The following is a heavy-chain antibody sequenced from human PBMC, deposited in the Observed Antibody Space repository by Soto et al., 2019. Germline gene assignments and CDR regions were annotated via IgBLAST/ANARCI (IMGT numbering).Heavy chain of an antibody. D-gene: IGHD5-18*01. V-gene: IGHV3-9*01. Sequence: GGSLRLSCAASGFTFDDYAMHWVRQAPGKGLEWVSGISWNSGSIGYADSVKGRFTISRDNAKNSLYLQMNSLRAEDTALYYCAKASPRGYSYGSPYYYYYYMDVWGKGTTVTVSS. CDR2: ISWNSGSI. CDR1: GFTFDDYA. CDR3: AKASPRGYSYGSPYYYYYYMDV. J-gene: IGHJ6*03.